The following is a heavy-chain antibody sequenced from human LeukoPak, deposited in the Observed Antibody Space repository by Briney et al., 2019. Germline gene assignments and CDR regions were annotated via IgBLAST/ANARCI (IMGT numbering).Heavy chain of an antibody. Sequence: PSETLSLTCSVSGGSISSSNYYWSWIRQPAGKGLEWIGRIYTSESTNYNPSLKSRVTISVDTSRNQFSLKLSSVTAADTAVYYCARGPQWLRFDYYYYMDVWGKGTTVTVSS. CDR3: ARGPQWLRFDYYYYMDV. D-gene: IGHD5-12*01. CDR1: GGSISSSNYY. V-gene: IGHV4-61*02. CDR2: IYTSEST. J-gene: IGHJ6*03.